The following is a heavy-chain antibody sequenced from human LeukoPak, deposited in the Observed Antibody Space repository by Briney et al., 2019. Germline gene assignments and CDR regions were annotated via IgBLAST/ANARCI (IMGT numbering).Heavy chain of an antibody. CDR2: IYYSGST. V-gene: IGHV4-31*03. J-gene: IGHJ4*02. Sequence: PSETLSLTCTVSGGSISSGGYYWSWIRQHPGKGLEWIGYIYYSGSTYYNPSLKSRVTISVDTSKNQFSLKLSSVTAADTAVYYCARGPTRLAAEVDYWGQGTLVTVSS. CDR3: ARGPTRLAAEVDY. CDR1: GGSISSGGYY. D-gene: IGHD6-25*01.